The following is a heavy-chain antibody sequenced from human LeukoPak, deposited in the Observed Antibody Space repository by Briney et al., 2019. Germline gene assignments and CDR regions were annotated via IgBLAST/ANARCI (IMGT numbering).Heavy chain of an antibody. V-gene: IGHV1-69*05. J-gene: IGHJ4*02. CDR3: ARVDLWGQRDFRYY. Sequence: SVKVSCKSSGCTFSSYAICWVRQAHGQGMEWMGVIILIFGTANYAQKFQGRVTITTDESTSTAYMELSSLRSEDTAVYYCARVDLWGQRDFRYYWGQGTLVTVSA. CDR1: GCTFSSYA. CDR2: IILIFGTA. D-gene: IGHD2/OR15-2a*01.